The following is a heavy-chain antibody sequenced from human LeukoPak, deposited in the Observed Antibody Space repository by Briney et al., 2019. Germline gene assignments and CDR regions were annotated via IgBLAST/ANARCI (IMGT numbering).Heavy chain of an antibody. CDR2: IYYSGST. V-gene: IGHV4-30-4*08. D-gene: IGHD2-2*01. CDR3: ARRSTSGLVEWFDP. Sequence: PSETLSLTCTVSGGSISSGDYYWSWIRQPPGKGLEWIGYIYYSGSTYYNPSLKSRVTISVDTSKNQFSLKLSSVAAADTAVYYCARRSTSGLVEWFDPWGQGTLVTVSS. J-gene: IGHJ5*02. CDR1: GGSISSGDYY.